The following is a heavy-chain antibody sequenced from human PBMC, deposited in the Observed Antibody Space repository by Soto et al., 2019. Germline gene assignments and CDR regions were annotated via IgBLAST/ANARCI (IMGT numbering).Heavy chain of an antibody. CDR3: ARSRQSDGYNFWGNDY. D-gene: IGHD3-3*01. CDR2: IIPIFGTA. J-gene: IGHJ4*02. CDR1: GGTFSSYA. Sequence: SVRVSCKASGGTFSSYAISWVRQAPGQGLEWMGGIIPIFGTANYAQKFQGRVTITADESTSTAYMELSSLRSEDTAVYYCARSRQSDGYNFWGNDYWGQGALDRVSA. V-gene: IGHV1-69*13.